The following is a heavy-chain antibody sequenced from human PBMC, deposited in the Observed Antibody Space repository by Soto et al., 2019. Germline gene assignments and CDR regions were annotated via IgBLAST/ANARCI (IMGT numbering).Heavy chain of an antibody. J-gene: IGHJ4*02. V-gene: IGHV3-23*01. CDR2: ISGSGGST. Sequence: QTWGSLRLSCAASGFTFSSYAMNWVRQAPGKGLEWVSAISGSGGSTYYADSVKGRFTISRDNSKNTLYLQMNSLRAEDTAVYYCAKDQPYSSVVVGNPIDYWGQGSLVTVSS. CDR1: GFTFSSYA. CDR3: AKDQPYSSVVVGNPIDY. D-gene: IGHD2-15*01.